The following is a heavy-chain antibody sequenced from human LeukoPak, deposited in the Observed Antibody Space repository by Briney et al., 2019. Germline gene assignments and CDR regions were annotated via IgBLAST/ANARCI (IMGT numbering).Heavy chain of an antibody. CDR2: IFWDDDK. J-gene: IGHJ3*02. Sequence: NESGPTLVNPTQTLTLTCTFSGFSLSTSGVGVGWIRQPPGKALEWLALIFWDDDKRYSPSLKSRLTITKDTSKNQVVLTMTNMDPVDTATYYCARMGWELLGDYAFDIWGQGTMVTVSS. CDR3: ARMGWELLGDYAFDI. V-gene: IGHV2-5*02. D-gene: IGHD1-26*01. CDR1: GFSLSTSGVG.